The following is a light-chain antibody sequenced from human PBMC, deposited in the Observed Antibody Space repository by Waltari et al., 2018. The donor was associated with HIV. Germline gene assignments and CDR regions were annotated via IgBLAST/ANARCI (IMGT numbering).Light chain of an antibody. CDR2: SSN. CDR3: ATWDDSLNGRV. Sequence: QSMLTQPPSASGTPGQRVTISCSGSSSNIGRNTVNWYQQLPGTAPKLLIYSSNHLPSRVPDRFSGSKSGASASLAISGLQSEDEADYYCATWDDSLNGRVFGGGTKLTVL. V-gene: IGLV1-44*01. J-gene: IGLJ3*02. CDR1: SSNIGRNT.